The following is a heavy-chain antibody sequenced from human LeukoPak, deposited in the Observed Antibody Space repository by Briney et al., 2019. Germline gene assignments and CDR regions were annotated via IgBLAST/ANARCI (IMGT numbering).Heavy chain of an antibody. J-gene: IGHJ6*03. CDR2: INSGSYYI. V-gene: IGHV3-21*01. D-gene: IGHD3-10*01. Sequence: GGSLRLSCAASGFTFSSYSINWVRQAPGKGLEWVSSINSGSYYIFYADSVKGRFTISRDNAKNSLYLQMNSLRAEDTAVYYCARSQRGVVPDYYYYYYMDVWGKGTTVTVSS. CDR3: ARSQRGVVPDYYYYYYMDV. CDR1: GFTFSSYS.